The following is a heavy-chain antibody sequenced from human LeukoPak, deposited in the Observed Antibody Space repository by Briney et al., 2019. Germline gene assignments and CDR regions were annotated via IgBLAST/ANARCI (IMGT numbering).Heavy chain of an antibody. CDR1: GGSISSGGYY. CDR2: IYYSGST. D-gene: IGHD1-26*01. V-gene: IGHV4-31*03. CDR3: ARVTRELWFDP. Sequence: SETLSLTCTVSGGSISSGGYYWSWIRQHPGKCLEWIGYIYYSGSTYYNPSLKSRVTISVDTSKNQFPLKLSSVTAADTAVYYCARVTRELWFDPWGQGTLVTVSS. J-gene: IGHJ5*02.